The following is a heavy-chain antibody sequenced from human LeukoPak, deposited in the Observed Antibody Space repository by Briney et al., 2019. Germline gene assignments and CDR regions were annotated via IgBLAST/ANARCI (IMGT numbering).Heavy chain of an antibody. D-gene: IGHD2-2*01. CDR1: GFTVSSNY. V-gene: IGHV3-53*01. CDR3: AKGDCSSSSCRAYGMDV. J-gene: IGHJ6*02. CDR2: IYSGGST. Sequence: GGSLRLSCAASGFTVSSNYMSWVRQAPGKGLEWVSVIYSGGSTYYADAVKGRFTISRDNSKNTLYLQMNSLRAEDTAVYYCAKGDCSSSSCRAYGMDVWGQGTTVTVSS.